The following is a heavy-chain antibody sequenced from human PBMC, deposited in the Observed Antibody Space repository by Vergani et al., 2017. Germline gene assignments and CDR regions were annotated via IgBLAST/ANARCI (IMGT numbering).Heavy chain of an antibody. J-gene: IGHJ1*01. CDR3: AKGPSRYCSSTSCYRYFQH. CDR1: GFPFSDYG. D-gene: IGHD2-2*01. V-gene: IGHV3-30*18. Sequence: QVQLVESGGGEVQPGRSLRLSCSAAGFPFSDYGVHWVRQAPGKGLEWVSVISYDGNKKNYADSVKGRFTISRDNSKNTLYLEMNALRAEDTAVYYCAKGPSRYCSSTSCYRYFQHWGQGTLVTVSS. CDR2: ISYDGNKK.